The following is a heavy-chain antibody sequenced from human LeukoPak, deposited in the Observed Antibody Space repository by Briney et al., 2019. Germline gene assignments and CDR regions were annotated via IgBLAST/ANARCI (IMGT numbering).Heavy chain of an antibody. CDR3: ARGIVGATRGY. Sequence: ASVKVSCKASGYTFTSYYMHWVRQAPGEGLEWMGIINPSGGSTTYAQKFQGRVTMTRDMSTSTVYMDLSSLRSEDTAVYYCARGIVGATRGYWGQGTLVTVSS. J-gene: IGHJ4*02. CDR2: INPSGGST. CDR1: GYTFTSYY. D-gene: IGHD1-26*01. V-gene: IGHV1-46*01.